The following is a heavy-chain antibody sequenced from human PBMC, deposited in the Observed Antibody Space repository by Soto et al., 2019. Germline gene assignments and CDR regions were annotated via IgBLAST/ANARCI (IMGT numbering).Heavy chain of an antibody. CDR1: GGSISSGGYS. J-gene: IGHJ6*02. D-gene: IGHD5-18*01. V-gene: IGHV4-30-2*01. CDR3: ARYSLDYYYGMDV. Sequence: QLQLQESGSGLVKPSQTLSLTCAVSGGSISSGGYSWSWIRQPPGKGLEWIGYIYHSGSTYYNPSLKSRATISVDRSKNQFSRKLSSVTAADTAVYYCARYSLDYYYGMDVWGQGTTVTVSS. CDR2: IYHSGST.